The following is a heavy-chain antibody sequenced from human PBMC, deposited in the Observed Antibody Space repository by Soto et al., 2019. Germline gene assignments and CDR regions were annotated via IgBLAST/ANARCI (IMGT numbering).Heavy chain of an antibody. D-gene: IGHD6-25*01. CDR1: EFTFSKYD. V-gene: IGHV3-13*01. J-gene: IGHJ4*02. CDR2: VGTAGDT. Sequence: GGSLRLSCSAAEFTFSKYDMHWVRQGTGKGLEWVSVVGTAGDTDYADSVKGRFTISRDNAKNSLYLQMNSLRAEDTAVYYCARGEEYRSDWRGPPPFDYWGQGTLVTVSS. CDR3: ARGEEYRSDWRGPPPFDY.